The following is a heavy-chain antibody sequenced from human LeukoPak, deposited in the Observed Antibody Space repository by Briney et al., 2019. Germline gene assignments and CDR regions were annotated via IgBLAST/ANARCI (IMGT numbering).Heavy chain of an antibody. D-gene: IGHD1-14*01. V-gene: IGHV3-30*02. CDR2: IRYDGNNK. J-gene: IGHJ4*02. Sequence: GGSLRLSCGASGFTFSNYGMLWVRQAPGKGLDWVAFIRYDGNNKLYADSVKGRFTISRDNYKNTLYLHINSLRAEDTAVYYCVKDNPLDYWGQGTLVIVSS. CDR1: GFTFSNYG. CDR3: VKDNPLDY.